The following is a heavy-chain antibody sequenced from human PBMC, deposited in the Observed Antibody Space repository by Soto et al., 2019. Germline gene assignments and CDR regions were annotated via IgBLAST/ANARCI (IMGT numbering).Heavy chain of an antibody. CDR3: ARDRADYYSNFRFDP. V-gene: IGHV3-11*01. Sequence: QVQLVESGGGLVKPGGSLRLSCVASGFTFSDYYMSWIRQAPGKGLEWLSYISSSSRTIYYAESVKGRFAISRDNAKDSLYLQMNSLRAEDTAVYYCARDRADYYSNFRFDPWGQGTLVTVSS. D-gene: IGHD4-4*01. J-gene: IGHJ5*02. CDR1: GFTFSDYY. CDR2: ISSSSRTI.